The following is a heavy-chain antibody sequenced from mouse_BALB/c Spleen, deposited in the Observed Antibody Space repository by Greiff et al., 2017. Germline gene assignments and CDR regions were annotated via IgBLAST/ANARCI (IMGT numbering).Heavy chain of an antibody. CDR3: AKDNYGYYAMDY. Sequence: EVMLVESGAELVKPGASVKLSCTASGFNIKDTYMHWVKQRPEQGLEWIGRIDPANGNTKYDPKFQGKATITADTSSNTAYLQLSSLTSEDTAVYYCAKDNYGYYAMDYWGQGTSVTVSS. D-gene: IGHD1-1*01. CDR1: GFNIKDTY. V-gene: IGHV14-3*02. J-gene: IGHJ4*01. CDR2: IDPANGNT.